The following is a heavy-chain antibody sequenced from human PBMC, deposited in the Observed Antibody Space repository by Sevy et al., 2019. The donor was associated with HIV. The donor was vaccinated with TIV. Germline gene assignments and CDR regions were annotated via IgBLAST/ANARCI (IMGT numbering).Heavy chain of an antibody. CDR3: AKQDGVAVAAVPYYYYGMDV. Sequence: GGSLRLSCAASGFTFSSYAMSWVRQAPGKGLEWVSAISGSGGSTYYADSVKGRLTSSRDNSKNTLYLQMNSLGAEDTAVYYCAKQDGVAVAAVPYYYYGMDVWGQGTTVTVSS. D-gene: IGHD6-19*01. V-gene: IGHV3-23*01. J-gene: IGHJ6*02. CDR2: ISGSGGST. CDR1: GFTFSSYA.